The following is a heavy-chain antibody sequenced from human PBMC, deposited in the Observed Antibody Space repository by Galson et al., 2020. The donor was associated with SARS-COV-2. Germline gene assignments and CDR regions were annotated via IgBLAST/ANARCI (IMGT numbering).Heavy chain of an antibody. CDR1: GGSISSSSYY. CDR2: IYYSGST. Sequence: SETLSLTCTVSGGSISSSSYYWGWIRQPPGKGLEWIGSIYYSGSTYYNPSLKSRVTISVDTSKNQFSLKLSSVTAADTAVYYCVRHPTYYDFWSGMGPSDYWGQGTLVTVSS. J-gene: IGHJ4*02. V-gene: IGHV4-39*01. D-gene: IGHD3-3*01. CDR3: VRHPTYYDFWSGMGPSDY.